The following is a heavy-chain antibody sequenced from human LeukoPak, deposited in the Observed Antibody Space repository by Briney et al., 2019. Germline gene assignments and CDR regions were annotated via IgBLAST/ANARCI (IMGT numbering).Heavy chain of an antibody. D-gene: IGHD3-16*01. V-gene: IGHV3-23*01. CDR1: GFTFNIYA. CDR3: ARGVSD. Sequence: GGSLRLSCATSGFTFNIYAMNWFRQAPGKGLEWVSIISGNGINTYYADSVKGRFTISRDDSKNTLYLQMNSLRADDTAIYYCARGVSDWGQGTLVTVAS. CDR2: ISGNGINT. J-gene: IGHJ4*02.